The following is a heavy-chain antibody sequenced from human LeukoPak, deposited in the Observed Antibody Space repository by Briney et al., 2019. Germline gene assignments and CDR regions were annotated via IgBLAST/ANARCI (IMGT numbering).Heavy chain of an antibody. V-gene: IGHV3-23*01. CDR1: GFSFVEYV. D-gene: IGHD6-19*01. Sequence: GGSLRLSCSASGFSFVEYVMSWVRQAPGKGLEWVAGMTGTSGGTYYADSVKGRFTISRDNSDSTLYLDINSLRAEDTAVYYCAKDQTVGGTWGEVIFHYWGQGTLVTVSS. CDR3: AKDQTVGGTWGEVIFHY. CDR2: MTGTSGGT. J-gene: IGHJ4*02.